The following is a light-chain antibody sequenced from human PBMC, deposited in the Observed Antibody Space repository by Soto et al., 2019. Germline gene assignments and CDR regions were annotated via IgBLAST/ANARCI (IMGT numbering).Light chain of an antibody. CDR3: QQYSTWPPKNP. V-gene: IGKV3-15*01. CDR1: QSFNHF. CDR2: RAS. J-gene: IGKJ2*01. Sequence: EIGMTQSPATLSVSPGGRATLSCRASQSFNHFLAWYQQRPGQPPRLLIYRASTRATGIPARFSGSGSRTEFSHTLNSLQPEDFAVYYCQQYSTWPPKNPYGQGTKLEI.